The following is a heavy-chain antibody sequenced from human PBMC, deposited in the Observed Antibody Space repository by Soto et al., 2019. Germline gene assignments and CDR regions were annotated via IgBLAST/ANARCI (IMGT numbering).Heavy chain of an antibody. CDR3: TRHGMTTLHRNGLYYYYYMDV. D-gene: IGHD4-17*01. Sequence: PGGSLRLSCAASGFTFSGSAMHWVRQASGKGLEWVGRIRSKANSYATAYAASVKGRFTISRDDSKNTAYLQMNSLKTEDTAVYYCTRHGMTTLHRNGLYYYYYMDVWGKGTTVTVSS. CDR1: GFTFSGSA. CDR2: IRSKANSYAT. J-gene: IGHJ6*03. V-gene: IGHV3-73*01.